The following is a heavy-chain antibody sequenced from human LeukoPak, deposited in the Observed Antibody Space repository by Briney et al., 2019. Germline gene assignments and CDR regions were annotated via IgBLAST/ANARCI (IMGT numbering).Heavy chain of an antibody. CDR2: FDPEDGET. CDR3: ATGDHNYDILTGPYDY. D-gene: IGHD3-9*01. CDR1: GYTLTELS. Sequence: ASVKVSCKVSGYTLTELSMHWVRQAPGKGLEWMGGFDPEDGETIYAQKFQGRVTMTEDTSTDTAYMELSSLRSEDTAVYYCATGDHNYDILTGPYDYWGQGTLVTVSS. J-gene: IGHJ4*02. V-gene: IGHV1-24*01.